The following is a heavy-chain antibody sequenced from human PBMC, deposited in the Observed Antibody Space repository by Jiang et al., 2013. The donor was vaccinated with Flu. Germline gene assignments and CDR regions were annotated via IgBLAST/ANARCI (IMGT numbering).Heavy chain of an antibody. CDR2: IYHSGST. Sequence: GPGLVKPSGTLSLTCAVSGGSISSSNWWSWVRQPPGKGLEWIGEIYHSGSTNYNPSLKSRVTISVDKSKNQFSLKLSSVTAADTAVYYCARDSLGGVVIIRPSYYFDYWGQGTLVTVSS. J-gene: IGHJ4*02. CDR3: ARDSLGGVVIIRPSYYFDY. CDR1: GGSISSSNW. V-gene: IGHV4-4*02. D-gene: IGHD3-3*01.